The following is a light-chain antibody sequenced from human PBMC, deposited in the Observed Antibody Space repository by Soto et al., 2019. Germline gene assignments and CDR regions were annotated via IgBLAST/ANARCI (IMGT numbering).Light chain of an antibody. Sequence: DIQMTQSPSTLSASVGDRVTITCRASQSIGRWLAWYQQKPGKAPKVLIYDASTLKSGVPSRFSGSGSGTDFTLTISSLQPDDFATYYCQHYSSYSEAFGQGTKVDIK. J-gene: IGKJ1*01. CDR1: QSIGRW. CDR3: QHYSSYSEA. V-gene: IGKV1-5*01. CDR2: DAS.